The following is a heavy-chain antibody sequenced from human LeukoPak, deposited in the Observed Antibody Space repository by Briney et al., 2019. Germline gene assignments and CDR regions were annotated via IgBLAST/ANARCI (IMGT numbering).Heavy chain of an antibody. CDR2: INHSGST. Sequence: SETLSLTCAVYGASFSAYYWSWIRQPPGKGLEWIGEINHSGSTNYNPSLKSRVTISVDTSKNQFSLKLSSVTAADTAVYYCARDQYVWGNYRFDYWGQGTLVTVSS. V-gene: IGHV4-34*01. J-gene: IGHJ4*02. CDR1: GASFSAYY. CDR3: ARDQYVWGNYRFDY. D-gene: IGHD3-16*02.